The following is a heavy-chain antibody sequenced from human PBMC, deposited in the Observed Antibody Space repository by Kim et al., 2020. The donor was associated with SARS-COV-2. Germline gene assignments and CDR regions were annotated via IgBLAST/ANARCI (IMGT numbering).Heavy chain of an antibody. V-gene: IGHV4-61*02. CDR2: IYTSGST. Sequence: SETLSLTCTVSGGSISSGSYYWSWIRQPAGKGLEWIGRIYTSGSTNYNPSLKSRVTISVDTSKNQFSLKLSSVTAADTAVYYCARERGWLQSSYFDYWGQGTLVTVSS. CDR3: ARERGWLQSSYFDY. D-gene: IGHD5-12*01. CDR1: GGSISSGSYY. J-gene: IGHJ4*02.